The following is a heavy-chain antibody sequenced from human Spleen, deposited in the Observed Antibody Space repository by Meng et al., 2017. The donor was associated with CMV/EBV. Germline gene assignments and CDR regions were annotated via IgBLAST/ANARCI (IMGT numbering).Heavy chain of an antibody. Sequence: ASVKVSCKASGYTFTNYDINWVRQASGQGLEWMGWMNSNSGNTDYAQKFQGRVTMTRNTSKTTAYMELSSLRSDDTAVYYCARDAGTIAVSGIGDYWGQGTLVTVSS. J-gene: IGHJ4*02. V-gene: IGHV1-8*01. CDR1: GYTFTNYD. D-gene: IGHD6-19*01. CDR2: MNSNSGNT. CDR3: ARDAGTIAVSGIGDY.